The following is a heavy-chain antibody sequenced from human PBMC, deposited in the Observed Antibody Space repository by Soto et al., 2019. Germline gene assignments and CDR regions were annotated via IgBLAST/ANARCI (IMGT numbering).Heavy chain of an antibody. J-gene: IGHJ4*02. V-gene: IGHV4-59*03. D-gene: IGHD1-20*01. Sequence: SETLSLTCSVSGDAISNFYWSWIRQTPGRGLEWIGCVHESGSTDYNPSLKGRVTISLHTSKSQFSLSLRSATAADTATYYCARGTRALITSFFAYWGQGIPLTVSS. CDR3: ARGTRALITSFFAY. CDR2: VHESGST. CDR1: GDAISNFY.